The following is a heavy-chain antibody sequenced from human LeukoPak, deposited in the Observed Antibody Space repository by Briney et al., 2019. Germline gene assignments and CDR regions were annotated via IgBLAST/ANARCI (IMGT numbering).Heavy chain of an antibody. J-gene: IGHJ3*02. CDR2: ISSSGSTI. D-gene: IGHD3-9*01. V-gene: IGHV3-11*01. CDR1: GSTFSDYY. Sequence: GGSLRLSCAASGSTFSDYYMSWIRQAPGKGLEWVSYISSSGSTIYYADSVKGRFTISRDNAKNSLYLQMNSLRAEDTAVYYCARDAHVLRYFDWFPHDAFDIWGQGTMVTVSS. CDR3: ARDAHVLRYFDWFPHDAFDI.